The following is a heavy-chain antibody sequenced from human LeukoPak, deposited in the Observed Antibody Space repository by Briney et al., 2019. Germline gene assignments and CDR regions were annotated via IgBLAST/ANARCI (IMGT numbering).Heavy chain of an antibody. J-gene: IGHJ4*02. CDR2: INPNSGGT. CDR3: AREGNDSSGYYYPPFDY. Sequence: ASVKVSCKASGYTFTGYYMHWVRQAPGQGLEWMGWINPNSGGTNYAQKFQGRVTMTRDTSISTAYMELSRLRSYDTAVYYCAREGNDSSGYYYPPFDYWGQGTLVTVSS. V-gene: IGHV1-2*02. D-gene: IGHD3-22*01. CDR1: GYTFTGYY.